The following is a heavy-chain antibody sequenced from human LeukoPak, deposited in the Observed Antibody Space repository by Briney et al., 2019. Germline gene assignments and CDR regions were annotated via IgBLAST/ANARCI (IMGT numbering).Heavy chain of an antibody. CDR1: GGTFSSYA. CDR2: IIPIFGTA. J-gene: IGHJ4*02. D-gene: IGHD3-22*01. Sequence: SVKVSCKASGGTFSSYAISWVRQAPGQGGEWMGGIIPIFGTANYAQKFQGRATITADESTSTAYMELSSLRSEDTAVYYCARERDYYDSSGFSDYWGQGTLVTVSS. V-gene: IGHV1-69*01. CDR3: ARERDYYDSSGFSDY.